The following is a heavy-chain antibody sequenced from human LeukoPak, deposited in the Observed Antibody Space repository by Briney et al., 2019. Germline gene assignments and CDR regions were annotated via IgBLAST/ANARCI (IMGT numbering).Heavy chain of an antibody. CDR2: ISGSGGST. CDR1: GFTFSSYA. CDR3: AKEGGPYYYCSGSYSAYDY. V-gene: IGHV3-23*01. D-gene: IGHD3-10*01. Sequence: PGASLRLSCAASGFTFSSYAMSWVRQAPGKGLEWVSAISGSGGSTYYADSVKGRFTISRDNSKNTLYLQMNSLRAEDTAVYYCAKEGGPYYYCSGSYSAYDYWGQGTLVTASS. J-gene: IGHJ4*02.